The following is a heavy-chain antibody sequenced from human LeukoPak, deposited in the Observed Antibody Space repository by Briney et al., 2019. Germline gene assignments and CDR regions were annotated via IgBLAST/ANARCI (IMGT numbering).Heavy chain of an antibody. J-gene: IGHJ4*02. D-gene: IGHD4-17*01. CDR3: AKEGVYGDSWFDY. CDR1: GFTFSSYS. CDR2: ISSSSSTI. V-gene: IGHV3-48*01. Sequence: GGSLRLSCAASGFTFSSYSMNWVRQAPGKGLEWVSYISSSSSTIYYADSVKGRFTISRDNAKNSLYLQMNSLRAEDTAVYYCAKEGVYGDSWFDYWGQGTLVTVSS.